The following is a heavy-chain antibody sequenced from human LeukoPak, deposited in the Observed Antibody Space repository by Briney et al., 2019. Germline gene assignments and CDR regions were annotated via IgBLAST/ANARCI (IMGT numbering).Heavy chain of an antibody. V-gene: IGHV3-23*01. CDR2: ISGSGGST. CDR1: GFTFSSYA. CDR3: AKAISRYYDSSGPPDAFDI. Sequence: PGGSLRLSCAASGFTFSSYAMSWVRQAPGKGLEWVSAISGSGGSTYYADSVKGRFTISRDNSKNTLYLQMNSLRAEDTAVYYCAKAISRYYDSSGPPDAFDIWGQGTMVTVSS. J-gene: IGHJ3*02. D-gene: IGHD3-22*01.